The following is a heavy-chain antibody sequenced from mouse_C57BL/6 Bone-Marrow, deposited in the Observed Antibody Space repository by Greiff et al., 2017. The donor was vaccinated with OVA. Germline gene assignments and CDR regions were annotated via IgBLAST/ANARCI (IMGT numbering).Heavy chain of an antibody. Sequence: VQLQQSGPGLVAPSQSLSITCTVSGFSLTSYGVHWVRQPPGQGLEWLVVIWSDGSTTYNSALQSRLSISKDNSKSQVFLKMNSLQTDDTAMYYCARYGYYYAMDYWGQGTSVTVSS. CDR3: ARYGYYYAMDY. D-gene: IGHD2-2*01. J-gene: IGHJ4*01. CDR1: GFSLTSYG. CDR2: IWSDGST. V-gene: IGHV2-6*03.